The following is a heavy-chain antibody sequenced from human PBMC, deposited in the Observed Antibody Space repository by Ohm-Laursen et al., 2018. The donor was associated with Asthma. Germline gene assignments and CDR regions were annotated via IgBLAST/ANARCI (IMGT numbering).Heavy chain of an antibody. D-gene: IGHD6-13*01. Sequence: SLRLSCTASGFTFDDYAMHWVRQAPGKGLEWVSGISWNSGSIGYADSVKGRFTISRDNAKNSLYLQMNSLRAEDTALYYCAVGAAGDFDYWGQGTLVTVSS. V-gene: IGHV3-9*01. CDR2: ISWNSGSI. CDR3: AVGAAGDFDY. J-gene: IGHJ4*02. CDR1: GFTFDDYA.